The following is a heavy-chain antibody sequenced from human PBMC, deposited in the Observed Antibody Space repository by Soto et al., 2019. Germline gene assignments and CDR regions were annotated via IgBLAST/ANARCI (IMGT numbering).Heavy chain of an antibody. CDR2: TAYDGSNE. Sequence: GGSLRLSCAASGFTFSSFGIHWVRQAPGKGLEWVAVTAYDGSNEYYADSVRGRFTISRDNSKSTVYLQMNSLRPEDTAVYYCAKNTVGLSRYYYYGMDVWGQGTTVTVSS. J-gene: IGHJ6*02. V-gene: IGHV3-30*18. CDR3: AKNTVGLSRYYYYGMDV. CDR1: GFTFSSFG. D-gene: IGHD5-12*01.